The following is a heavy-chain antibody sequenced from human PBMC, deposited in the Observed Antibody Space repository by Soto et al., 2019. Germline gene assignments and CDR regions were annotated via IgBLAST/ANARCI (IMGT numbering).Heavy chain of an antibody. J-gene: IGHJ5*02. Sequence: SETLSLTCAVYGASLSDNYCNWLRQPPGKGLEWIGEINHSGNTNYNPSLRSRVTISIDTSKYQLSLNLRSVSAADTAVYYCARGRGGFDAWGQGTPVTVSS. CDR1: GASLSDNY. CDR3: ARGRGGFDA. V-gene: IGHV4-34*01. CDR2: INHSGNT.